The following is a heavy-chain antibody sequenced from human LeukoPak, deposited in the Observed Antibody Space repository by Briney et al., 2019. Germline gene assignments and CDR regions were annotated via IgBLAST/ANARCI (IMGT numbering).Heavy chain of an antibody. Sequence: SETLSLTCTVSGGSVSSGSYYWSWIRQPPGKGLEWIGYIYYSGSTNYNPSLKSRVTISVDTSKNQFSLKLSSVTAADTAVYYCARVGLRYFDPDAFDIWGQGTMVTVSS. CDR3: ARVGLRYFDPDAFDI. D-gene: IGHD3-9*01. CDR2: IYYSGST. V-gene: IGHV4-61*01. J-gene: IGHJ3*02. CDR1: GGSVSSGSYY.